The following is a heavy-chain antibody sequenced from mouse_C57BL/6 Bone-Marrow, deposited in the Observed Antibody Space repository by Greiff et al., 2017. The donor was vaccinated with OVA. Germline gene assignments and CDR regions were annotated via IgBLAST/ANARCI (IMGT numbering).Heavy chain of an antibody. CDR2: IYPSDNET. J-gene: IGHJ1*03. Sequence: QVQLQQPGAELVRPGSSVKLSCKASGYTFTSYWMDWVKQRPGQGLEWIGNIYPSDNETHYNQKFKDKATLTVDKSSSTAYMQLSSLTSEDSAVYYCASYSYWYFDVWGTGTTVTVSS. CDR3: ASYSYWYFDV. CDR1: GYTFTSYW. D-gene: IGHD2-10*01. V-gene: IGHV1-61*01.